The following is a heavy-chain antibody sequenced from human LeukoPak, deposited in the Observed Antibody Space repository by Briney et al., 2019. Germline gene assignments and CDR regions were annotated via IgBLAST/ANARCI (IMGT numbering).Heavy chain of an antibody. J-gene: IGHJ4*02. CDR1: GFTFSSYS. CDR2: ISSSGSTI. V-gene: IGHV3-48*04. D-gene: IGHD4-11*01. Sequence: PGGSLRLSCAASGFTFSSYSMNWVRQAPGKGLEWVSYISSSGSTIYYADSVKGRFTISRDNAKNSLYLQMNSLRAEDTAVYYCARDFLDYSNNNFDYWGQGTLATVSS. CDR3: ARDFLDYSNNNFDY.